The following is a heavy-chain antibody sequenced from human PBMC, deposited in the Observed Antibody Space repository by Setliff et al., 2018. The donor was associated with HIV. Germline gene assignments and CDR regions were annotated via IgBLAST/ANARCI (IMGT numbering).Heavy chain of an antibody. Sequence: GGSLRLSCATSGLTFNNCGMHWVRQAPGKGLEWVASIRSDGSNKYYADSVTGRFTISRDDSRNSLYLEMNSLRADDTAVYYCATDRGTYWGQGTLVTVSS. J-gene: IGHJ4*02. V-gene: IGHV3-30*02. CDR1: GLTFNNCG. CDR3: ATDRGTY. CDR2: IRSDGSNK. D-gene: IGHD1-7*01.